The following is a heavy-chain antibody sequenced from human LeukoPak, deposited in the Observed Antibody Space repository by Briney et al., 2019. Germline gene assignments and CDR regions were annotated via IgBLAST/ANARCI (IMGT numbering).Heavy chain of an antibody. CDR2: IYYSGST. Sequence: SETLSLTCTVSGGSISSYYWSWIRQPPGKGLEWIGYIYYSGSTNYNPSLKSRVTISVDKSKNQFSLKLSSVTAADTAVYYCARQTSGSYEIDYWGQGTLVTVSS. V-gene: IGHV4-59*01. CDR1: GGSISSYY. D-gene: IGHD1-26*01. CDR3: ARQTSGSYEIDY. J-gene: IGHJ4*02.